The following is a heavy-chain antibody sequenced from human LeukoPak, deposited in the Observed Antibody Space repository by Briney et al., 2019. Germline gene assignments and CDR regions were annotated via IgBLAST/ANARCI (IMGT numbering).Heavy chain of an antibody. Sequence: SETLSLTCTVSGGSISSYYWSWIRQPPGKRLEWIGYIYYSGSTNYNPSLKIRVTISVDTSKNQFSLKLSSVTAADTAVYYCARASDYDFWSGGDWFDPWGQGTLVTVSS. V-gene: IGHV4-59*01. CDR1: GGSISSYY. J-gene: IGHJ5*02. D-gene: IGHD3-3*01. CDR2: IYYSGST. CDR3: ARASDYDFWSGGDWFDP.